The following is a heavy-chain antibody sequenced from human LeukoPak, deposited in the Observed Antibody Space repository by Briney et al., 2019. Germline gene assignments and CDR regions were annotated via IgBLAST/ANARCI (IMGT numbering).Heavy chain of an antibody. V-gene: IGHV4-31*03. D-gene: IGHD4-11*01. CDR2: IYYSGST. Sequence: SETLSLTCTVSGGSISSGGYYWSWIRQHPGKGLEWIGYIYYSGSTYYNPSLKSRVTISVDTSKNQFSLKLSSVTAADTAVYYCARDRTVTKPHDAFDIWGQGTMVTVSS. J-gene: IGHJ3*02. CDR3: ARDRTVTKPHDAFDI. CDR1: GGSISSGGYY.